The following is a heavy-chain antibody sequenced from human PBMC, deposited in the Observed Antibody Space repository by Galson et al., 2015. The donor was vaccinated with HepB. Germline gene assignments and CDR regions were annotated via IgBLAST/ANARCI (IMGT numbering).Heavy chain of an antibody. CDR3: ARIRSPYSNTWYQGWFDY. D-gene: IGHD6-13*01. V-gene: IGHV2-70*01. J-gene: IGHJ4*02. CDR2: IDWDDDK. Sequence: PALVKPTQTLTLTCAFSGFSLSTGGMCVSWIRQPPGKALEWLALIDWDDDKYYSTSLKTRLTIYKDTSKNQVVLTMTNMDPVDTATYYCARIRSPYSNTWYQGWFDYWGQGALVTVSS. CDR1: GFSLSTGGMC.